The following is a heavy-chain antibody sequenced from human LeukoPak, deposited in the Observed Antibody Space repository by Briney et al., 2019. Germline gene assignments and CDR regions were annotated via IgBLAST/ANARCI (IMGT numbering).Heavy chain of an antibody. V-gene: IGHV4-34*01. Sequence: SETLSLTCSIYGGSFSGYHWSWIRQSPGKGLEWIGEINYSGSTDYNPSLKSLFTISVDTSKNQFSLNLVSVTAADTAVYYCARGGLQLRYRDLGSYFDYWGQGTLVTVSS. J-gene: IGHJ4*02. CDR1: GGSFSGYH. CDR2: INYSGST. CDR3: ARGGLQLRYRDLGSYFDY. D-gene: IGHD3-9*01.